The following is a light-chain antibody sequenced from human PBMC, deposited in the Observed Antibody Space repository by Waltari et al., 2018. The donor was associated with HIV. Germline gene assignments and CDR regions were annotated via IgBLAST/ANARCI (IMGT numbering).Light chain of an antibody. CDR2: GDT. V-gene: IGLV1-40*01. Sequence: PSVSGAPGQRVTISCTGNSSNIGAGFDVHWYQQVPETAPKLLIYGDTNRPSGVPDRFSGSKSGTSASLAITGLQAEDEADYYCQSYDSGLSVVFGGGTKLTVL. J-gene: IGLJ3*02. CDR3: QSYDSGLSVV. CDR1: SSNIGAGFD.